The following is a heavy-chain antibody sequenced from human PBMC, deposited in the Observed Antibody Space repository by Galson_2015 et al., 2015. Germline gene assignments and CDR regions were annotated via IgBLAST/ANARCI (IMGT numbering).Heavy chain of an antibody. Sequence: SLRLSCAASGFTFSSYWMHWVRQAPGKGLVRVSRINSDGSSTSYADSVKGRFTISRDNAKNTLYLQMNSLRAEDTAVYYWARDLGGGGGVAAAGGLLYWGQGTLVTVSS. J-gene: IGHJ4*02. CDR3: ARDLGGGGGVAAAGGLLY. CDR1: GFTFSSYW. D-gene: IGHD6-13*01. V-gene: IGHV3-74*01. CDR2: INSDGSST.